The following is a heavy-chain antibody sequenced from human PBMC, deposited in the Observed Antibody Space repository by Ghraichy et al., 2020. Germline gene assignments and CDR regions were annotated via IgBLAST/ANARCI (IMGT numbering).Heavy chain of an antibody. CDR2: MNPNSGNT. Sequence: APVKVSCKASGYTFTSYDINWVRQATGQGLEWMGWMNPNSGNTGYAQKFQGRVTMTRNTSISTAYMELSSLRSEDTAVYYCARSGITMVRGRNWFDPWGQGTLVTVSS. CDR3: ARSGITMVRGRNWFDP. V-gene: IGHV1-8*01. J-gene: IGHJ5*02. D-gene: IGHD3-10*01. CDR1: GYTFTSYD.